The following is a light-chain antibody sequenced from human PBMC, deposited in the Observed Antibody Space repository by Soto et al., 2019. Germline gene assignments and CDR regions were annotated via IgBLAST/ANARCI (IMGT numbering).Light chain of an antibody. CDR3: QAWDNSTVF. J-gene: IGLJ1*01. CDR2: QDS. V-gene: IGLV3-1*01. CDR1: KLGDKY. Sequence: SYELTQPPSVSVSPGQTASITCSGDKLGDKYTCWYQRKPGQSPVLVIYQDSKRPSGIPERFSGSNSGNTATLTISGTQTMDEADYYCQAWDNSTVFFGTGTKLTVL.